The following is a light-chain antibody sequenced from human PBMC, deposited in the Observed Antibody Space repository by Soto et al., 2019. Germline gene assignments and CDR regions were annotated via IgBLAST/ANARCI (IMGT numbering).Light chain of an antibody. Sequence: QSVLTQPPSASGTPGQRVTISCSGSSSNIGSNYVYWYQQLPGTAPKLLIYGNTIRPSGVPDRFSGSKSGTSASLAITGLQAEDEADYYCQSYDRSLRGYVFRTGTKVTVL. J-gene: IGLJ1*01. V-gene: IGLV1-40*01. CDR3: QSYDRSLRGYV. CDR1: SSNIGSNY. CDR2: GNT.